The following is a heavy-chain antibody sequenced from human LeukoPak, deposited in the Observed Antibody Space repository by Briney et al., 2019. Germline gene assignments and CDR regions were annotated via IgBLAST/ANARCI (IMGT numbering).Heavy chain of an antibody. Sequence: KPSQTLSLTCAISGDSVSSNSAAWHWIRQSPSRGLEWLGRTYYRSKWYNDYAVSVESRITVKPDTPKNQFALQLNSVTPEDTAVYYCARGYSYGFDYWGQGTLVTVSS. CDR1: GDSVSSNSAA. CDR3: ARGYSYGFDY. J-gene: IGHJ4*02. V-gene: IGHV6-1*01. D-gene: IGHD5-18*01. CDR2: TYYRSKWYN.